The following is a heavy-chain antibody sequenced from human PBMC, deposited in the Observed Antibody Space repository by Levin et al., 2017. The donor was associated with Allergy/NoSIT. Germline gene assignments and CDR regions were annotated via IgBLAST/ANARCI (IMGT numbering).Heavy chain of an antibody. D-gene: IGHD3-10*01. V-gene: IGHV4-61*01. CDR2: IFFTGTT. CDR3: ARDSAAHGMDA. Sequence: PSETLSLTCTVSGGSVTSGSYYWSWIRQSPGTGLEWVGYIFFTGTTNYNPSLKSRITISIDTSKNQFSLKVSSVAAADTAVYYCARDSAAHGMDAWGPGTTVTVSS. J-gene: IGHJ6*01. CDR1: GGSVTSGSYY.